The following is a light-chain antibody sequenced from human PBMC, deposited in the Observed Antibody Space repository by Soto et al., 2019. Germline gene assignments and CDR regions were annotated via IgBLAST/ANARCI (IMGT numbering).Light chain of an antibody. V-gene: IGLV3-21*02. Sequence: SNELTQPPSVSVAPGQTASIPCGGDNIGSHSVHWYQQRPGQAPVLVAYEDNVRPSEIPERVSGSNSGTTATLTISWVEAGDEADYYCQVWDGSSDHWVFGGGTKLTVL. CDR1: NIGSHS. CDR3: QVWDGSSDHWV. J-gene: IGLJ3*02. CDR2: EDN.